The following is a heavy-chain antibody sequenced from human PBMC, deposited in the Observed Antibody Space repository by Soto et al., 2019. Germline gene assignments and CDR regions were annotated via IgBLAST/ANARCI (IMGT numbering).Heavy chain of an antibody. V-gene: IGHV1-18*01. CDR3: ASGTFYQVYRKYSYSDMDV. D-gene: IGHD2-8*01. CDR2: ISAYNGNT. Sequence: ASVKVSCKASGYTFTSYGISWVRQAPGQGLEWMGWISAYNGNTNYAQKLQGRVTMTTDTSTSTAYMELRSLRSDDTAVYYCASGTFYQVYRKYSYSDMDVWGQGPTVTV. J-gene: IGHJ6*02. CDR1: GYTFTSYG.